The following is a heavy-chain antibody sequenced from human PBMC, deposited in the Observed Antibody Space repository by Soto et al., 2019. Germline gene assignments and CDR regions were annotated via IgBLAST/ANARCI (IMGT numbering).Heavy chain of an antibody. V-gene: IGHV3-23*01. CDR3: AKDGWKFCSSTTCYVNY. CDR2: ISSSGGNT. J-gene: IGHJ4*02. D-gene: IGHD2-2*01. CDR1: GFTFSTYG. Sequence: GGSLRLSCAASGFTFSTYGMSWVRQARGKGLEWVSSISSSGGNTYYADFVKGRFTISRDNSKNTLFLQINSLRAEDTAVYYCAKDGWKFCSSTTCYVNYWGQGTLVTVSS.